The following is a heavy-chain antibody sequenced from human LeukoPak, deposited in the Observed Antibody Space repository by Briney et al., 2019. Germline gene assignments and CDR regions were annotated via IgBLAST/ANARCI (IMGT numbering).Heavy chain of an antibody. CDR1: GYTFTGYY. V-gene: IGHV1-2*02. CDR2: INPNSGGT. CDR3: ARKKGSSLYYFDS. J-gene: IGHJ4*02. Sequence: VASVTVSCKASGYTFTGYYMHWVRQAPGHGLEWMGWINPNSGGTNYAQKFQGRVTMTRDTSISTAYMELSRLRSADPAVYYCARKKGSSLYYFDSWGQGTLVTVSS. D-gene: IGHD6-13*01.